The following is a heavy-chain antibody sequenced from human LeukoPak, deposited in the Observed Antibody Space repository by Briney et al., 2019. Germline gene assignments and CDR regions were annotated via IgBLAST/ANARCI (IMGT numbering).Heavy chain of an antibody. CDR1: SYTFTSYG. CDR3: ARGVYSSSWYDYFDY. Sequence: ASVKVSCKASSYTFTSYGISWVRQAPGQGLEWMGWISAYNGNTNYAQKLQGRVTMTTDTSTSTAYMELRSLRSDDTAVYYCARGVYSSSWYDYFDYWGQGTLVTVSS. J-gene: IGHJ4*02. D-gene: IGHD6-13*01. V-gene: IGHV1-18*01. CDR2: ISAYNGNT.